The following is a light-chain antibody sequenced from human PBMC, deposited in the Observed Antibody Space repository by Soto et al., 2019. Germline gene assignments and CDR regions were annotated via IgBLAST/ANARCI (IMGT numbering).Light chain of an antibody. J-gene: IGLJ1*01. CDR3: AAWDDTLNIYV. CDR1: SSNIGTNT. CDR2: TNN. V-gene: IGLV1-44*01. Sequence: QSLLTQPPYVSGTPGQRFTISCFGSSSNIGTNTVNWYQQLSVTAPKLLIYTNNQRPSLVPDRFSGSKSGTSASLAISGLQSEDELDYYCAAWDDTLNIYVFGTGTKVTVL.